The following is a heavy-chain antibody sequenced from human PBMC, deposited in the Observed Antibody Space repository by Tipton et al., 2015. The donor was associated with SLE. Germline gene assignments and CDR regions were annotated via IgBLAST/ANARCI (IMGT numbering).Heavy chain of an antibody. Sequence: SLRLSCAASGIPFGSYGMHWVRQAPGKGLEWVASITYDGSDNDYADSVKGRFTISRDNSKKTLYLQMNSLRVEDTAVYYCARGLGKCYFDLWGRGTLVTVSS. J-gene: IGHJ2*01. CDR2: ITYDGSDN. CDR3: ARGLGKCYFDL. V-gene: IGHV3-33*05. CDR1: GIPFGSYG. D-gene: IGHD3-16*01.